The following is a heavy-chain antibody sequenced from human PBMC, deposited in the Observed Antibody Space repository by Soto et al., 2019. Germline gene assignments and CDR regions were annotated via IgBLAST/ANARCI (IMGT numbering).Heavy chain of an antibody. CDR2: IRRKADRETV. D-gene: IGHD6-13*01. Sequence: PGGYLRLSCTGSGFNFGEYPLTWVRQAPGRGLEWLSSIRRKADRETVEYAASVRGRFTISRDDSKSIAYLQMNSLKIEDTGIYYCYRWSTNSWSWSHFWGQGTLVTLSS. V-gene: IGHV3-49*04. CDR1: GFNFGEYP. CDR3: YRWSTNSWSWSHF. J-gene: IGHJ4*02.